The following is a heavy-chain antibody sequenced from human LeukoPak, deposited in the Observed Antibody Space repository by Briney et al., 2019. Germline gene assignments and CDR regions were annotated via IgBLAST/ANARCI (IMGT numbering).Heavy chain of an antibody. CDR2: INPSGGST. CDR1: GYTFTSYY. J-gene: IGHJ5*02. Sequence: ASVKVSCKASGYTFTSYYMHWVRQAPGQGLEWMGIINPSGGSTSYAQKFQGRVTVTRDTSTSTVYMELSSLRSEDTAVYYCARDKFSGSYFPHWFDPWGQGTLVTVSS. D-gene: IGHD1-26*01. CDR3: ARDKFSGSYFPHWFDP. V-gene: IGHV1-46*03.